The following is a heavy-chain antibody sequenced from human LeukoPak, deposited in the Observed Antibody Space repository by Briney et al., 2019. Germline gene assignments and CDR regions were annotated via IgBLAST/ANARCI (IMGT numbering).Heavy chain of an antibody. D-gene: IGHD4-17*01. CDR2: IIPVFDMT. J-gene: IGHJ5*02. CDR1: GHTFDRFP. V-gene: IGHV1-69*04. CDR3: AKGPHDYGDFVYL. Sequence: GASVKVSCKASGHTFDRFPINWVRLAPGQGLEWMGRIIPVFDMTHYAPKFQGRITMTADRSTTTVYMELRSLKSEDTAVYFCAKGPHDYGDFVYLWGQGTRVTVSS.